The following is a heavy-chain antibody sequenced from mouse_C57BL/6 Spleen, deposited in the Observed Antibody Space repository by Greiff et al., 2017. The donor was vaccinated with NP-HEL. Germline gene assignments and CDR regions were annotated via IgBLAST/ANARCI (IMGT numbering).Heavy chain of an antibody. CDR3: ARRGGITTVVAKNWYFDV. Sequence: QVTLKESGPGILQSSQTLSLTCSFSGFSLSTSGMGVSWIRQPSGKGLEWLAHIYWDDDKRYNPSLKSRLTISKDTSRNQVFLKITSVDTADTATYYCARRGGITTVVAKNWYFDVWGTGTTVTVSS. CDR1: GFSLSTSGMG. J-gene: IGHJ1*03. D-gene: IGHD1-1*01. V-gene: IGHV8-12*01. CDR2: IYWDDDK.